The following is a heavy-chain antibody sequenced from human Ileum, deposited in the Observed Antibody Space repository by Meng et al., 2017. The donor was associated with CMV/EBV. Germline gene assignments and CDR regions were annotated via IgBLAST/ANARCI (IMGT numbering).Heavy chain of an antibody. D-gene: IGHD6-13*01. Sequence: QGQRQGSGPGRVKPSETLSPTCAVSGGSMSSTCWSWIRQPPGKGLEWIGYVCYNGITDYNPSLKSRITISGDTSKNQFSLQVTSVTAADTAMYYCALRGLAAGTLQQWGQGTLVTVSS. V-gene: IGHV4-59*01. CDR1: GGSMSSTC. J-gene: IGHJ1*01. CDR3: ALRGLAAGTLQQ. CDR2: VCYNGIT.